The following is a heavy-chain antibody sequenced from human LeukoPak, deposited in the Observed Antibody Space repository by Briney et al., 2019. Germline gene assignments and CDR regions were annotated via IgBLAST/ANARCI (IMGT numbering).Heavy chain of an antibody. Sequence: SETLSLTCAVYGGSFSGYYWSWIRQPPGKGLEWIGEINHSGSTNYNPSLKGRVTISVDTSKNQFSLKLSSVTAADTAVYYCAREPSSWDGAFDIWGQGTMVTVSS. D-gene: IGHD6-13*01. CDR1: GGSFSGYY. CDR2: INHSGST. J-gene: IGHJ3*02. V-gene: IGHV4-34*01. CDR3: AREPSSWDGAFDI.